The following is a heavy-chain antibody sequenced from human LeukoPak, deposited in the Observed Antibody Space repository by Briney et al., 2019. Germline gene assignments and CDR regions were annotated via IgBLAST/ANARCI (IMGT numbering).Heavy chain of an antibody. CDR2: ISNDGSRT. V-gene: IGHV3-74*01. Sequence: SGGSLRLSCAASGFTFSNYWMHWVRQAPGKGLVWVSCISNDGSRTNYADSVKGRFTISRDNAKNTLYLQMNSPRVEDTAVYYCARDGPRYGDYVYPAYWGQGTLVIGSS. D-gene: IGHD4-17*01. CDR1: GFTFSNYW. CDR3: ARDGPRYGDYVYPAY. J-gene: IGHJ4*02.